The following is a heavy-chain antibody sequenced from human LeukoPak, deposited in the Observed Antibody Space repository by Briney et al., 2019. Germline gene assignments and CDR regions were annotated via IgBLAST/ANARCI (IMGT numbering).Heavy chain of an antibody. CDR2: VKSRSAGETT. CDR3: TLIQGWGSGSYYRDF. Sequence: PGGSLRLSCAASGFSISNDWMSWGRQAPGKGLEWVARVKSRSAGETTDYAAPVKGRSTISRDDSKHTLYLQMNSMKTEDTAVYYCTLIQGWGSGSYYRDFWGQGTLVTVSS. V-gene: IGHV3-15*01. J-gene: IGHJ4*02. CDR1: GFSISNDW. D-gene: IGHD3-10*01.